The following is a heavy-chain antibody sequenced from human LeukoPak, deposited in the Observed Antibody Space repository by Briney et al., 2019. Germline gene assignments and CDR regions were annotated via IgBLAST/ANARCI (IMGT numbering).Heavy chain of an antibody. CDR1: GFTFSSYS. J-gene: IGHJ4*02. V-gene: IGHV3-21*01. Sequence: GGSLRLSCAASGFTFSSYSMNWVRQAPGKGLEWVSSISSSSSYIYYADSVKGRFTISRDNAKNSLYLQMNSLRAEDTAMYYCARDEGGEYYYGSGSYDYWGQGTLVTVSS. D-gene: IGHD3-10*01. CDR3: ARDEGGEYYYGSGSYDY. CDR2: ISSSSSYI.